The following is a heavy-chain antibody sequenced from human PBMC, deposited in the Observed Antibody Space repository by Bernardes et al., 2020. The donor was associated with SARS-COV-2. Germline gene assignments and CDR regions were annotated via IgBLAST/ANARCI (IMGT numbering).Heavy chain of an antibody. V-gene: IGHV1-18*01. CDR3: AREEYYYYYGMDV. Sequence: SVKVSCKASGYTFTSYGISWVRQAPGQGLEWMGWISAYNGNTNYAQKLQGRVTMTTDTSTSTAYMELRSLRSDDTAVYYCAREEYYYYYGMDVWGQGTTVTVSS. J-gene: IGHJ6*02. CDR1: GYTFTSYG. CDR2: ISAYNGNT.